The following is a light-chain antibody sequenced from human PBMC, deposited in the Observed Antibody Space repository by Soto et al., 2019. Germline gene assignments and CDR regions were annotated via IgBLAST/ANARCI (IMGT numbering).Light chain of an antibody. CDR3: QQYNSLPPIT. Sequence: EVVMTQSPATLSVSPGERATLSCMGSESVSRNLAWYQQKPGQAPRLLIYDASTRATGIPDRFSGGGSGTEFTLTISSLQSEDFVVYYCQQYNSLPPITFGQGTRLEIK. CDR2: DAS. J-gene: IGKJ5*01. V-gene: IGKV3-15*01. CDR1: ESVSRN.